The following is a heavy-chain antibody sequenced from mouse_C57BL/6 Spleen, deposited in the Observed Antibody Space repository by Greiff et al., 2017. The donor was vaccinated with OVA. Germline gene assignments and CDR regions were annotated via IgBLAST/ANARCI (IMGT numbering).Heavy chain of an antibody. CDR1: GFTFSGYG. Sequence: EVHLVESGGGLVQPGGSLKLSCAASGFTFSGYGMAWVRQAPRKGPEWVGFISHFGYSIYYADTVTGRFTITRENAKNTPYMEMSSLRSEDTAMYYCAREDYDWYFDDWGKGTTVTVSS. V-gene: IGHV5-15*01. CDR3: AREDYDWYFDD. J-gene: IGHJ1*03. D-gene: IGHD2-4*01. CDR2: ISHFGYSI.